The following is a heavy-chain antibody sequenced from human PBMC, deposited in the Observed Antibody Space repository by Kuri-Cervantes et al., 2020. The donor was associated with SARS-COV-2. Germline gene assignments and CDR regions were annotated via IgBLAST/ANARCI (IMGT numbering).Heavy chain of an antibody. CDR3: ARGYYGLDY. Sequence: ASVNVSCKASGYTFTGRYIYWVRQAPGQGLEWMGWINPNSGDTKYTQKFQGRVTMARDTSITTAYMELIGLRSDDTAVYYCARGYYGLDYWGQGSLVTVSS. D-gene: IGHD3-3*01. CDR1: GYTFTGRY. CDR2: INPNSGDT. J-gene: IGHJ4*02. V-gene: IGHV1-2*02.